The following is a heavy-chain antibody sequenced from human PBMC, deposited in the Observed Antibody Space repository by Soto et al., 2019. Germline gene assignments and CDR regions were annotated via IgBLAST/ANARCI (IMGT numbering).Heavy chain of an antibody. CDR1: GFTFNSTW. J-gene: IGHJ4*02. D-gene: IGHD3-22*01. Sequence: PGGSLRLSCAASGFTFNSTWMTLVRQAPWKGLEWVGRIKSRTDGGTTDSAAPLKGRFTISRDDSKDTLYLQMNSLKTEDTAVYYCTTDAYYDTTGYWFWRQGSLVTVSS. V-gene: IGHV3-15*01. CDR2: IKSRTDGGTT. CDR3: TTDAYYDTTGYWF.